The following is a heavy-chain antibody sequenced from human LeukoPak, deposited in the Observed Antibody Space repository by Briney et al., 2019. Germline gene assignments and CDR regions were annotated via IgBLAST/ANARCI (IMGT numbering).Heavy chain of an antibody. D-gene: IGHD2-2*01. CDR3: AREEGYCSTTSCSAPFDY. V-gene: IGHV1-2*02. CDR1: GYTFTGYY. CDR2: INPNSGGT. J-gene: IGHJ4*02. Sequence: GPSVKVSCKASGYTFTGYYMHWVRQAPGQGLEWMGWINPNSGGTNYAQKFQGRVTMTRDTSISTAYMELSSLRSDDTAVYYCAREEGYCSTTSCSAPFDYWGQGALVTVSS.